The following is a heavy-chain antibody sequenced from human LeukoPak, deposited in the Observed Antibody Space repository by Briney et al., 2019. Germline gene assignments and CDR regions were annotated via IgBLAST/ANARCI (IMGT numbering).Heavy chain of an antibody. D-gene: IGHD3-16*01. V-gene: IGHV4-59*01. J-gene: IGHJ3*02. CDR1: GGSISSYY. CDR3: ARDGGASRDVAFDI. Sequence: PSETLSLTCTVSGGSISSYYWSWIRQPPGKGLEWIGYINYSGSTKYNPSLKSRVTISVDTSKNQFSLKLSSVTAADTAVYYCARDGGASRDVAFDIWGQGTMVTVSS. CDR2: INYSGST.